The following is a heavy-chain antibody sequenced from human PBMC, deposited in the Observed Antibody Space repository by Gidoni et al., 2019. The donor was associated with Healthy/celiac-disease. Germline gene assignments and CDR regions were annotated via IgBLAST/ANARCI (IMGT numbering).Heavy chain of an antibody. CDR1: GGSLSGYD. V-gene: IGHV4-34*01. J-gene: IGHJ6*02. D-gene: IGHD2-21*02. CDR2: INHSGST. Sequence: QVQLPQWGAGLLKPSETLSLTCAVSGGSLSGYDWSWIRQPPGKGLEWIGEINHSGSTNYNPSLKSRVTISVDTSKSQFSLKLSSVTAADTAVYYCASLGAYCGGDCYSPWGMDVWGQGTTVTVSS. CDR3: ASLGAYCGGDCYSPWGMDV.